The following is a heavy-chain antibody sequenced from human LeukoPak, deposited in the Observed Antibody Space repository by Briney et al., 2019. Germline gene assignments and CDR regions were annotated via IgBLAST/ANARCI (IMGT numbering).Heavy chain of an antibody. Sequence: SETLSLTCTVSGGSISSSTYYWGWIRQPPGKGLEWIAAIHYSGSTYSDPSLQSRVTISGDTSNNQFSLRLTSVTAADTAVYYCASLYYYGSGSYPIYWGQGTLVTVSS. V-gene: IGHV4-39*01. CDR3: ASLYYYGSGSYPIY. J-gene: IGHJ4*02. CDR2: IHYSGST. CDR1: GGSISSSTYY. D-gene: IGHD3-10*01.